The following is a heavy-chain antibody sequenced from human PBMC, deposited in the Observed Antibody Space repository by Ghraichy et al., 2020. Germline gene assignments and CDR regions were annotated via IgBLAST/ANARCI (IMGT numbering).Heavy chain of an antibody. CDR2: ISRNSGTI. D-gene: IGHD3-22*01. Sequence: GGSLRLSCEASGFTFSTFTFNWVRQAPGKGLEWVSYISRNSGTIYYADSVKGRFTISRDNAKNSLYLQMNNLRDDDTAIYYCVREGFYDSTDYYKFQFDYWGQGTLVTVPS. V-gene: IGHV3-48*02. J-gene: IGHJ4*02. CDR3: VREGFYDSTDYYKFQFDY. CDR1: GFTFSTFT.